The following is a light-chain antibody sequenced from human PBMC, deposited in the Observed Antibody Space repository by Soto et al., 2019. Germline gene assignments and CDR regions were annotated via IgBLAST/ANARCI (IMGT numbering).Light chain of an antibody. V-gene: IGLV2-8*01. CDR2: EVN. J-gene: IGLJ1*01. CDR3: SSYAGSSNV. Sequence: QSVLTQPASVSGSPGQSITISCTGTSSDAGGYNYVSWHQQHPGKAPKLMIYEVNKRPSGVPDRFSGSKSGNTASLTVSGLQAEDEADYYCSSYAGSSNVFGTGTKVTVL. CDR1: SSDAGGYNY.